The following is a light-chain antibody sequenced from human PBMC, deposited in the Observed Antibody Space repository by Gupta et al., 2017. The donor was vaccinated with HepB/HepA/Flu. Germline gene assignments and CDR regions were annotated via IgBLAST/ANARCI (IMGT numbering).Light chain of an antibody. V-gene: IGKV1-39*01. Sequence: IQMTQSPSSLSASVGDRVTITCRASQSISSYLNWYQQKPGKAPKLLIYAASSLQSGVPSRFSGSGSGTDFTLPISSLQPEDFATYYCQQSYSTPSTFGGGTKVEIK. CDR2: AAS. CDR1: QSISSY. CDR3: QQSYSTPST. J-gene: IGKJ4*01.